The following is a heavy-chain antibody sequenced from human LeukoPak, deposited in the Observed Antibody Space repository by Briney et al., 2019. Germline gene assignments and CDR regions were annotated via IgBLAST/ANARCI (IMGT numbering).Heavy chain of an antibody. CDR1: GFTVSSYW. Sequence: GASLRLSCAASGFTVSSYWMSWVRQAPGKGLECVANIKKDGSEKYYVDSVKGRFTISRDNAKNSLYLQMNSLRAEDTAVYYCARDGGGGGDCYYDYWGQGTLVTVSS. J-gene: IGHJ4*02. V-gene: IGHV3-7*01. CDR3: ARDGGGGGDCYYDY. CDR2: IKKDGSEK. D-gene: IGHD2-21*02.